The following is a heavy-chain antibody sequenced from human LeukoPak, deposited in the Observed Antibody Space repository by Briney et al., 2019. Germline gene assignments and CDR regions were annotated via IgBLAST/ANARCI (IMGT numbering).Heavy chain of an antibody. CDR3: ARHVDDSGLAFES. CDR1: EYSFGNSW. CDR2: INAGDSDT. D-gene: IGHD3-22*01. Sequence: GESLQISCKGSEYSFGNSWIGWVRQEPGEGLELMGIINAGDSDTRYSPSFQGQVTISADRSIFTAYLQWTGLRASDTAMYYCARHVDDSGLAFESWGQGTRVTVSS. J-gene: IGHJ4*02. V-gene: IGHV5-51*01.